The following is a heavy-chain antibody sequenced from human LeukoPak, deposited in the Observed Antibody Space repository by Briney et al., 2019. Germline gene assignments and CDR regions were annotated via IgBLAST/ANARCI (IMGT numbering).Heavy chain of an antibody. J-gene: IGHJ4*02. D-gene: IGHD1-26*01. CDR1: GYTLTELS. V-gene: IGHV1-24*01. Sequence: AASVKVSCKVSGYTLTELSMHWVRQAPGKGLEWMGGFDPEDGEAIYAQKFQGRVTMTEDTSTDTAYMELSSLRSEDTAVYYCANIVGATTRGSDYWGQGTLVTVSS. CDR2: FDPEDGEA. CDR3: ANIVGATTRGSDY.